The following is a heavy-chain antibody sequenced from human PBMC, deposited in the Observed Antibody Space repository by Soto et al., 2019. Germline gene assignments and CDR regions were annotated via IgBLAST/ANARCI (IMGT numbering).Heavy chain of an antibody. J-gene: IGHJ5*02. D-gene: IGHD3-16*01. CDR3: ARRLAHKGESSIRPGPPWLDP. Sequence: GESLKISCLGSGYTFSTYWIGWVRQLPGKGLEWVGIIYPGDSETLYSPSLQGQVTISADKSINTAYLQWNSLKDSDTGIYFCARRLAHKGESSIRPGPPWLDPWGQGTLATVSS. CDR2: IYPGDSET. V-gene: IGHV5-51*01. CDR1: GYTFSTYW.